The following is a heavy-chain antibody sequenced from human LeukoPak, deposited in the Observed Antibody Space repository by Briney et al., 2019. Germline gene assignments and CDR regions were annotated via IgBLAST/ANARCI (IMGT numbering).Heavy chain of an antibody. CDR1: GYTFTGYY. Sequence: ASVKVSCKASGYTFTGYYMHWVRQAPGQGLEWVGYIYPNSGATKYAQKVQGRVTMTRDTSINTAYMEPSGLRSDDTAVYYCGTLLSNGPFDYWGQGSLVTVSS. CDR3: GTLLSNGPFDY. J-gene: IGHJ4*02. V-gene: IGHV1-2*02. CDR2: IYPNSGAT.